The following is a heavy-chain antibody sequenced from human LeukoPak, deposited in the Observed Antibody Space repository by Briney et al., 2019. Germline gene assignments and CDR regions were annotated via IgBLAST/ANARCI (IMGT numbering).Heavy chain of an antibody. CDR3: ARDIDSGYDAFDI. Sequence: GGSLRLSCAGTGFNFRTYWMSWVRQAPGKGLEWLANTNQDGSEKHYVDSVKGRMSISRDNAKSSLYLQMNSLRVEDTAVYYCARDIDSGYDAFDIWGQGTMVTVSS. J-gene: IGHJ3*02. D-gene: IGHD1-26*01. CDR1: GFNFRTYW. V-gene: IGHV3-7*01. CDR2: TNQDGSEK.